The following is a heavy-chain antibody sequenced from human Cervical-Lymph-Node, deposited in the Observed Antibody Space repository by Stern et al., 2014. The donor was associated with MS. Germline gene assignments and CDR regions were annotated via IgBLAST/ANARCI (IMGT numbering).Heavy chain of an antibody. CDR3: ARRRSGSRPLDS. Sequence: VHLVESGGGLVKPGGSLRLSCAASGFTFGDYYMTWIRQAPGKGLEWVSYISTSGGTLYYADSVKGRFTISRDNTKNTVHLQMNSLRVEDTAVYYCARRRSGSRPLDSWGQGTLVTVSS. CDR1: GFTFGDYY. D-gene: IGHD1-26*01. V-gene: IGHV3-11*01. J-gene: IGHJ5*01. CDR2: ISTSGGTL.